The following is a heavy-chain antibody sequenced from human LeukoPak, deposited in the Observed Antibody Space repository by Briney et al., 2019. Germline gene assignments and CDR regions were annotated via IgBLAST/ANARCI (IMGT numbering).Heavy chain of an antibody. CDR1: GFTFSDYY. D-gene: IGHD5-24*01. CDR2: IYYSGST. CDR3: ARESRDGYNQKIQH. Sequence: GSLRLSCAASGFTFSDYYMSWIRQPPGKGLEWIGYIYYSGSTNYNPSLKSRVTISVDTSKNQFSLKLSSVTAADTAVYYCARESRDGYNQKIQHWGQGTLVTVSS. J-gene: IGHJ1*01. V-gene: IGHV4-59*01.